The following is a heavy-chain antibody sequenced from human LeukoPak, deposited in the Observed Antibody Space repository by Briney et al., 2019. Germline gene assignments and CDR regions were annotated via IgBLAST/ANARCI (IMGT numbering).Heavy chain of an antibody. V-gene: IGHV3-21*01. D-gene: IGHD3-22*01. Sequence: GGSLRLSCAASGFTFSSYSMNWVRQAPGKGLEWVSSISSSSSYIYYADSVKGRFTISRDNAKNSLYLQMNSLRAEDTAVYYCAKPPYYYDSSGRVDYWGQGTLVTVSS. CDR3: AKPPYYYDSSGRVDY. J-gene: IGHJ4*02. CDR2: ISSSSSYI. CDR1: GFTFSSYS.